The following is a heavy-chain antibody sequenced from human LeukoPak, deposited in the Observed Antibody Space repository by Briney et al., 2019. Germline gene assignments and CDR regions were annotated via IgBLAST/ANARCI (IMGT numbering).Heavy chain of an antibody. J-gene: IGHJ5*02. D-gene: IGHD3-10*01. CDR2: INNSGGT. Sequence: SETLSLTCAVYGGSFSGYYWSWIRQPPGKGLEWIGEINNSGGTNYNPSLKSRVTISVDTSKNQFSLKLSSVTAADTAVYYCARGRVYFCGSTPGQTGRFDPWGQGTLVTVSS. CDR1: GGSFSGYY. CDR3: ARGRVYFCGSTPGQTGRFDP. V-gene: IGHV4-34*01.